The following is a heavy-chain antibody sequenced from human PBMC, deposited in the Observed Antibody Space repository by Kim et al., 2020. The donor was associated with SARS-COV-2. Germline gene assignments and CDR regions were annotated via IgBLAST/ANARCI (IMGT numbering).Heavy chain of an antibody. J-gene: IGHJ6*02. D-gene: IGHD6-19*01. V-gene: IGHV4-39*01. CDR2: FSYSGNT. CDR1: GDSIGSSSYY. CDR3: ARVSRHTGWNGLDV. Sequence: SETLSLTCTVSGDSIGSSSYYWGWSRQPPGKGLEWIGSFSYSGNTYYNPSLKSRVTISADTSTNQFSLKLSSVTAADTPFYHCARVSRHTGWNGLDVWGQGTTVTVSS.